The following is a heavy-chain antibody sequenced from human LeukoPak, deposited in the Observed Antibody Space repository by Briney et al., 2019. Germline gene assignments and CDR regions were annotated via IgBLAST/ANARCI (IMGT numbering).Heavy chain of an antibody. J-gene: IGHJ5*02. Sequence: ASVTVSCKASGGTFSSYAISWVRQAPGQGLEWMGRIIPILGIANYAQKFQGRVTITADKSTSTAYMELSSLRSEDTAVYYCASTLALGYCSGGSCYRWFDPWGQGTLVTVSS. CDR2: IIPILGIA. CDR3: ASTLALGYCSGGSCYRWFDP. CDR1: GGTFSSYA. D-gene: IGHD2-15*01. V-gene: IGHV1-69*04.